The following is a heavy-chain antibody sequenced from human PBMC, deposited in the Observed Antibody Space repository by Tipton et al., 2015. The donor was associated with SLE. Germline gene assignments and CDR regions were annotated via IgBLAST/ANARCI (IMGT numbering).Heavy chain of an antibody. CDR2: ISYNGST. V-gene: IGHV4-59*01. Sequence: TLSLTCTVSGGSISSYYWSWIRQPPGKGLEWIGYISYNGSTNCNPSLKSRVTISIDTSKNQFSLKLSSVTAADTAVYYCARGGYSSSWYRAEYFQFWGQGTLVTVSS. CDR3: ARGGYSSSWYRAEYFQF. CDR1: GGSISSYY. J-gene: IGHJ1*01. D-gene: IGHD6-13*01.